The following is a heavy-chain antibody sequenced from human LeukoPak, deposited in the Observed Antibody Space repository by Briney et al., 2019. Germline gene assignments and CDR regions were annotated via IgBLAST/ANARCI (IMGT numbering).Heavy chain of an antibody. D-gene: IGHD3-10*01. CDR2: INTNTGNP. J-gene: IGHJ6*02. CDR1: GYTFTSYA. V-gene: IGHV7-4-1*02. CDR3: ARDGLSWFGDYYGMDV. Sequence: ASVKVSCKASGYTFTSYAMNWVRQAPGQGLEWMGWINTNTGNPTYAQGFTGRFVFSLDTSVSTAYLQISSLKAEDTAVYYCARDGLSWFGDYYGMDVWGQGTTVTVSS.